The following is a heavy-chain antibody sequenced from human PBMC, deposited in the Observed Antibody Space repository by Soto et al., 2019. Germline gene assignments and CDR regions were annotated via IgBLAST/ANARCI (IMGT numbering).Heavy chain of an antibody. D-gene: IGHD2-2*01. CDR3: ARVFNPEDIVVVPAALFDY. J-gene: IGHJ4*02. CDR2: ISAYNGNT. V-gene: IGHV1-18*01. CDR1: GYTFTSYG. Sequence: GASVKVSCKASGYTFTSYGISWVRQAPGQGLEWMGWISAYNGNTNYAQKLQGRVTMTTDTSTSTAYMELRSLRSDDTAVYYCARVFNPEDIVVVPAALFDYWGQGTLVTVSS.